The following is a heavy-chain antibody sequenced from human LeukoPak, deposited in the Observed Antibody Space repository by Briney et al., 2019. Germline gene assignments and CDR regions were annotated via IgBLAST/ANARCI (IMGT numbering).Heavy chain of an antibody. J-gene: IGHJ5*02. D-gene: IGHD1-26*01. CDR2: ISGSGGST. CDR3: AKDLGGNWFDP. CDR1: GITFGNNW. V-gene: IGHV3-23*01. Sequence: GGSLRLSCAASGITFGNNWMHWVRQGPGKGLEWVSAISGSGGSTYYADSVKGRFTISRDNSKNTLYLQMNSLRAEDTAVYYCAKDLGGNWFDPWGQGTLVTVSS.